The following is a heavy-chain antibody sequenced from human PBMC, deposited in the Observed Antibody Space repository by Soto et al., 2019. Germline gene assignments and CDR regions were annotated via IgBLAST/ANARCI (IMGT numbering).Heavy chain of an antibody. J-gene: IGHJ6*02. D-gene: IGHD2-15*01. Sequence: QVQLVESGGGVVQPGRSLRLSCAASGFTFSSYGMHWVRQAPGKGLEWVAVIWYDGSNKYYADSVKGRFTISRDNSKNTLYLQMNSLRAEDTAVYYCARVVVVSGMDVWGQGTTVTVSS. V-gene: IGHV3-33*01. CDR1: GFTFSSYG. CDR2: IWYDGSNK. CDR3: ARVVVVSGMDV.